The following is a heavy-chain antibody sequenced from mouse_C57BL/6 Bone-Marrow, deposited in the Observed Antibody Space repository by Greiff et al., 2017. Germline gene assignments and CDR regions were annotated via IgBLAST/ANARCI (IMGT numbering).Heavy chain of an antibody. D-gene: IGHD1-1*01. CDR2: IYPNSGGT. CDR1: GYTFTSYW. J-gene: IGHJ1*03. V-gene: IGHV1-72*01. Sequence: QVQLQQPGAELVKPGASVKLSCKASGYTFTSYWMHWVKQRPGRGLEWIGRIYPNSGGTKYNEKFKSKATLTVDTPSSTAYMQRSSLTAEDSAVYYCARSRYGSSYRYCDVGGTGTTVSVST. CDR3: ARSRYGSSYRYCDV.